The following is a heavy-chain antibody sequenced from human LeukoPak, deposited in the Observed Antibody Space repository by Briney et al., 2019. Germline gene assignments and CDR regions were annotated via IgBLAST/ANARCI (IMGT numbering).Heavy chain of an antibody. CDR3: ARDVAYAFDI. J-gene: IGHJ3*02. V-gene: IGHV3-48*02. Sequence: HPGGSLRLSCAASGFTFSSYSMNWVRQAPGKGLEWVSYVSSDGSIIYYADSVKGRLTISRDNAKNSLYLQMNSLRDEDTALYYCARDVAYAFDIWGQGTMVTVSS. CDR2: VSSDGSII. CDR1: GFTFSSYS.